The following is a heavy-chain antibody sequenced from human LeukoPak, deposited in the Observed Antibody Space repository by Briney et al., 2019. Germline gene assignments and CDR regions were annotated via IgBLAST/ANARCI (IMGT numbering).Heavy chain of an antibody. CDR3: AGDRCYYDRSGYCSHFDY. D-gene: IGHD3-22*01. CDR1: GGSISSYY. CDR2: IYYSGST. V-gene: IGHV4-59*01. J-gene: IGHJ4*02. Sequence: SGTLSLTCTVSGGSISSYYWSWIRQPPGKGREWGGYIYYSGSTNYNPSLKSRDTISVDTPKSQFSLKMSSATAADTGVYYGAGDRCYYDRSGYCSHFDYWGQGTLVTVSS.